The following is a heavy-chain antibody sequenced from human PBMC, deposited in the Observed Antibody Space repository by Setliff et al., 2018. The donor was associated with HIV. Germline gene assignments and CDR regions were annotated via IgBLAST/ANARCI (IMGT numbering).Heavy chain of an antibody. J-gene: IGHJ2*01. D-gene: IGHD3-22*01. CDR1: GGSISSNY. V-gene: IGHV4-59*01. Sequence: PSETLSLACTVSGGSISSNYWSWIRQPPGKGLEWIGYISYRGTTNYNPSLKSRVTILVDTSKKQFSLNLTSVTAADTAVYYCARVPIVVITNWYFDLWGRGALVTVSS. CDR2: ISYRGTT. CDR3: ARVPIVVITNWYFDL.